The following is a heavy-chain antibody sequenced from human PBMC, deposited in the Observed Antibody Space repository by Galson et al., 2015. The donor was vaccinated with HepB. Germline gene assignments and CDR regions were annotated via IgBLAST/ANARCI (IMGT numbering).Heavy chain of an antibody. V-gene: IGHV3-43*01. CDR1: GFTFDGHT. Sequence: SLRLSRAASGFTFDGHTMQWVRQVPGKGLEWVSLISWDAVSTYYADSVKGRFTISRDNNKNSLYLQMNSLRTEDTAFYYCTKGSQSSGWYASDYWGQGTLVSVSS. CDR3: TKGSQSSGWYASDY. D-gene: IGHD6-19*01. CDR2: ISWDAVST. J-gene: IGHJ4*02.